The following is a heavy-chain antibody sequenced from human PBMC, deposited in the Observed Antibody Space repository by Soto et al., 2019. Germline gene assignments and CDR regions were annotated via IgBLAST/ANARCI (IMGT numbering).Heavy chain of an antibody. J-gene: IGHJ6*03. V-gene: IGHV1-18*01. D-gene: IGHD6-6*01. CDR2: IGAYNGDT. CDR1: GYTFTNYG. CDR3: ARVPQLVGYFYYYMDV. Sequence: QVQLLQSGAEVKKPGASVKVSCKASGYTFTNYGITWVRQAPGQGLEWMGWIGAYNGDTHYTERLQGRVTMTTDPSTSTAYMELRGLRSDDTAVYYCARVPQLVGYFYYYMDVWGKGTTVTVSS.